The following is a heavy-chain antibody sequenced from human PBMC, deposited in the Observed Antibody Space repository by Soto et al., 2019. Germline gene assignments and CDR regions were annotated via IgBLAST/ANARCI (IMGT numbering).Heavy chain of an antibody. Sequence: ASVKVSCKASGYSFTSYDINWVRQATGQGLEWMGWMNPNSGNTGYAQKFQGRVTMTRNTSISTAYMELSSLRSEDTAVYYCARGRRGEQGDYYYGMDVWGQRTTGTVSS. CDR3: ARGRRGEQGDYYYGMDV. D-gene: IGHD3-10*01. J-gene: IGHJ6*02. CDR1: GYSFTSYD. CDR2: MNPNSGNT. V-gene: IGHV1-8*01.